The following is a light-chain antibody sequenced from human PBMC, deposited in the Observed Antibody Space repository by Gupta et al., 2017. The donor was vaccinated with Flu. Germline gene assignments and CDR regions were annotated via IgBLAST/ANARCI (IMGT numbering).Light chain of an antibody. J-gene: IGKJ3*01. CDR3: QRRSNWPPFT. CDR1: QSVSSY. Sequence: EIVLTQSPATLSLSPGERATLSCRASQSVSSYLAWYQQKPGQAPRLLIYDASNRAPGTPARFTGSGSGTDFTLTISSLEPEDFAVYYCQRRSNWPPFTFGPGTTLDIK. V-gene: IGKV3-11*01. CDR2: DAS.